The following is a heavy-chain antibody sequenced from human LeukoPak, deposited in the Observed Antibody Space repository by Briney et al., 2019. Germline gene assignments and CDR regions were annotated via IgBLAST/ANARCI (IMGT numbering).Heavy chain of an antibody. CDR1: GFTFSSYS. CDR2: ISSSSSYI. V-gene: IGHV3-21*01. J-gene: IGHJ4*02. D-gene: IGHD6-6*01. CDR3: AREIYSSSSFDY. Sequence: GGSLGLSCAASGFTFSSYSMNWVRQAPGKGLEWVSSISSSSSYIYYADSVKGRFTISRDNAKNSLYLQMNSLRAEDTAVYYCAREIYSSSSFDYWGQGTLVTVSS.